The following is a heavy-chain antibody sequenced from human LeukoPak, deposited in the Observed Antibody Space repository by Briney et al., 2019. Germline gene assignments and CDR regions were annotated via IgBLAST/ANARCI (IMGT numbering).Heavy chain of an antibody. CDR3: ARDRALYSGYDRFDY. Sequence: SETLSLTCTVSGGSISSGSYYWGWIRQPPGKGLEWIGYIYYSGSTNYNPSLKSRVTISVDTSKNQFSLKLSSVTAADTAVYYCARDRALYSGYDRFDYWGQGTLVTVSS. J-gene: IGHJ4*02. D-gene: IGHD5-12*01. V-gene: IGHV4-61*01. CDR1: GGSISSGSYY. CDR2: IYYSGST.